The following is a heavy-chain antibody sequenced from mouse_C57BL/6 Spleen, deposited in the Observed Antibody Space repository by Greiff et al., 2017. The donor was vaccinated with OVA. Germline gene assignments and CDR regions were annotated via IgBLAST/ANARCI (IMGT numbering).Heavy chain of an antibody. J-gene: IGHJ3*01. CDR1: GFSLTSYG. CDR2: IWSGGST. Sequence: VKVVESGPGLVQPSQSLSITCTVSGFSLTSYGVHWVRQSPGKGLEWLGVIWSGGSTDYNAAFISRLSISKDNSKSQVFFKMNSLQADDTAIYYCAQDPFAYWGQGTLVTVSA. CDR3: AQDPFAY. V-gene: IGHV2-2*01.